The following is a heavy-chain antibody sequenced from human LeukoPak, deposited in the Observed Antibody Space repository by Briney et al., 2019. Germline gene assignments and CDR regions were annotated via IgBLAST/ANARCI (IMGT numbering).Heavy chain of an antibody. D-gene: IGHD3-10*01. CDR3: ARDLVDYYRAFDI. Sequence: ASVKVSCKASGYTFTGYYMHWVRQAPGQGLEWMGGINPNSGGTNYAQKFQGRVTMTRDTSISTAYMELSRLRSDDTAVYYCARDLVDYYRAFDIWGQGTMVTVSS. J-gene: IGHJ3*02. V-gene: IGHV1-2*02. CDR2: INPNSGGT. CDR1: GYTFTGYY.